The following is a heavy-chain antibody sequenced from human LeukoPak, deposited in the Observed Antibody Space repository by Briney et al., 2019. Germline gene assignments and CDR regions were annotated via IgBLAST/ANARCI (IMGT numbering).Heavy chain of an antibody. CDR2: IYHSGST. D-gene: IGHD6-19*01. Sequence: SETLSLTCAVSGGSISSSNWWSWVRQPPGKGLEWIGEIYHSGSTNYNPSLKSRVTISVDTSKNQFSLKLHSVTAADTGVYYCARDSASDSSGSYWGRGTLVTVSS. V-gene: IGHV4-4*02. J-gene: IGHJ4*02. CDR1: GGSISSSNW. CDR3: ARDSASDSSGSY.